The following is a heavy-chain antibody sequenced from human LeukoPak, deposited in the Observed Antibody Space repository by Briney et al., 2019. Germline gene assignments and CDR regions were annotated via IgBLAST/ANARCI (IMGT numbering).Heavy chain of an antibody. J-gene: IGHJ4*02. V-gene: IGHV3-33*06. CDR2: IWYDGSTE. Sequence: GGSLRLPCAASGFTFSSYGMHWVRQAPGKGLEWVAVIWYDGSTEYYADSVKGRFTISRDNSKNTLYLQMNSLRAEDTAVYYCAKVGSSDDHDFWGQGTLVTVSS. CDR3: AKVGSSDDHDF. D-gene: IGHD1-26*01. CDR1: GFTFSSYG.